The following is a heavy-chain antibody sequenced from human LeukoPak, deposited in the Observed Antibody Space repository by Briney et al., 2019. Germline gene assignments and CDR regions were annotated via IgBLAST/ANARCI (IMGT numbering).Heavy chain of an antibody. CDR1: GYTLTGYY. V-gene: IGHV1-2*02. CDR2: INPNSGGT. D-gene: IGHD6-13*01. Sequence: VASVKVSCKASGYTLTGYYMHWVRQAPGQGLEWMGWINPNSGGTNYAQKFQGRVTMTRDTSISTAYMELSRLRSDDTAVYYCARGAYSSSWYSVKWTLDYWGQGTLVTVSS. J-gene: IGHJ4*02. CDR3: ARGAYSSSWYSVKWTLDY.